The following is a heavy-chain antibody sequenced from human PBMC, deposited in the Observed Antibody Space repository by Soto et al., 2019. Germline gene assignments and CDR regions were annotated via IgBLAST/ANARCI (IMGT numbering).Heavy chain of an antibody. CDR3: AKDWGQQLAQYEFDY. CDR1: GFTFSSYG. V-gene: IGHV3-30*18. J-gene: IGHJ4*02. D-gene: IGHD6-13*01. Sequence: PGGSLRLSCAASGFTFSSYGMHWVRQAPGKGLEWVAVISYDGSNTYYADSVKGRFTISRDNSKNTLYLQMNSLRAEDTAMYYCAKDWGQQLAQYEFDYWGQGTLGTSPQ. CDR2: ISYDGSNT.